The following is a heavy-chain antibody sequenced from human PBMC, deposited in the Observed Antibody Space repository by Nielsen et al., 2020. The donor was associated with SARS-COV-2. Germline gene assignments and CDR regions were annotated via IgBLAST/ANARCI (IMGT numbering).Heavy chain of an antibody. D-gene: IGHD6-13*01. Sequence: GSLRLSCTVSGGSISSYYWSWIRQPPGKGLEWIGYIYYSGSTNYNPSLKSRVTISVDTSKNQFSLKLSSVTAADTAVYYCARASIAAAGTMDYWGQGTLVTVSS. V-gene: IGHV4-59*01. CDR2: IYYSGST. CDR3: ARASIAAAGTMDY. J-gene: IGHJ4*02. CDR1: GGSISSYY.